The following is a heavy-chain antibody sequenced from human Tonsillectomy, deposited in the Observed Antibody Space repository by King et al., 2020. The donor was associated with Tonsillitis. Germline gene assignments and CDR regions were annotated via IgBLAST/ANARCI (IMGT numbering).Heavy chain of an antibody. CDR3: AKDRKEWLLSWFDP. D-gene: IGHD3-3*01. J-gene: IGHJ5*02. V-gene: IGHV3-23*04. Sequence: VQLVESGGGLVQPGGSLRLSCAASGFTFGNYARSWFRQAPGRGLEWGSAISGVGGTTYYADSVKGRFTVSRDNSQNTLYLQMDSLRAADTAVYYCAKDRKEWLLSWFDPWGQGTLVTVSS. CDR2: ISGVGGTT. CDR1: GFTFGNYA.